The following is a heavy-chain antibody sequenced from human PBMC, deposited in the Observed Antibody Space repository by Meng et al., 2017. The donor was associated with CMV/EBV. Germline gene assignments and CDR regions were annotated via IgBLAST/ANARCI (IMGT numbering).Heavy chain of an antibody. CDR1: GFTFDDYA. J-gene: IGHJ4*02. Sequence: SLKISCAASGFTFDDYAMHWVRQAPGKGLEWVSGISWNSGSIGYADSVKGRFTISRDNSKNTLYLQMNSLRAEDTAVYYCARPGSGSIAAYWGQGTLVTVSS. V-gene: IGHV3-9*01. CDR2: ISWNSGSI. D-gene: IGHD6-6*01. CDR3: ARPGSGSIAAY.